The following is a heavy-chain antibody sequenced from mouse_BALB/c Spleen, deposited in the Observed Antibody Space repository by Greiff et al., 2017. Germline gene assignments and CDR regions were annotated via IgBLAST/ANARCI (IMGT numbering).Heavy chain of an antibody. CDR2: ISSGGGST. J-gene: IGHJ2*01. V-gene: IGHV5-12-1*01. Sequence: EVMLVESGGGLVKPGGSLKLSCAASGFAFSSYDMSWVRQTPEKRLEWVAYISSGGGSTYYPDTVKGRFTISRDNAKNTLYLQMSSLKSEDTAMYCSAKHNREGNYGNYFDYWGQGTTLTVSS. CDR3: AKHNREGNYGNYFDY. CDR1: GFAFSSYD. D-gene: IGHD2-1*01.